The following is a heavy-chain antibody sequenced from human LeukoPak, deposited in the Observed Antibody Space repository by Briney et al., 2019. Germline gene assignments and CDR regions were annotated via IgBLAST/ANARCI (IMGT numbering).Heavy chain of an antibody. Sequence: ASVKVSCKATGSAFTSYDINLVRQATGQGIEWMGWMNPNSGNTGYAQKFQGRVTMTRNTSISTAYMELSSLRSEDTAVYYCARVAGIAAAVRWFVPWGQRTLVTVSS. V-gene: IGHV1-8*01. CDR1: GSAFTSYD. D-gene: IGHD6-13*01. CDR2: MNPNSGNT. J-gene: IGHJ5*02. CDR3: ARVAGIAAAVRWFVP.